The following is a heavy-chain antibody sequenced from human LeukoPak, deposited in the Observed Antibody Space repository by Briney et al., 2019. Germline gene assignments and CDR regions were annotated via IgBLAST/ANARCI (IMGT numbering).Heavy chain of an antibody. CDR3: AKGAGYQLLYYFDS. CDR2: SSGDGVTT. CDR1: GSTFSSYS. J-gene: IGHJ4*02. V-gene: IGHV3-43*02. D-gene: IGHD2-2*01. Sequence: GGSLRLSCAASGSTFSSYSMNWVRQAPGKGLEWVSLSSGDGVTTYYADSVKGRFTISRDNSKNSLYLQMNSLRTEDTALYYCAKGAGYQLLYYFDSWGQGTLVTVSA.